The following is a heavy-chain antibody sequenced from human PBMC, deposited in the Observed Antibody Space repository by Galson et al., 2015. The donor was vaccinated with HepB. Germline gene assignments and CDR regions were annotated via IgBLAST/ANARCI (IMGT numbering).Heavy chain of an antibody. CDR1: GGTFSSYA. J-gene: IGHJ3*02. CDR2: IIPIFGTA. CDR3: ARASGYYYDSSGTGDAFDI. Sequence: SVKVSCKASGGTFSSYAISWVRQAPGQGLEWMGGIIPIFGTANYAQKFQGRVTITADESTSTAYMELSSLRSEDTAVYYCARASGYYYDSSGTGDAFDIWGQGTMVTVSS. D-gene: IGHD3-22*01. V-gene: IGHV1-69*13.